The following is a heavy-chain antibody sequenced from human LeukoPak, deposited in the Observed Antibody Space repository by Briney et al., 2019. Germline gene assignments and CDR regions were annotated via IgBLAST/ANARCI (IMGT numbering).Heavy chain of an antibody. Sequence: ASVKVSCKVSGYTLTELSMHWVRQAPGKGLEWTGGFDPEDGETIYAQKFQGRVTMTEDTSTDTAYMELSSLRSEDTAVYYCATAANHYYDSSGYYFPDYWGQGTLVTVSS. D-gene: IGHD3-22*01. CDR3: ATAANHYYDSSGYYFPDY. J-gene: IGHJ4*02. CDR2: FDPEDGET. V-gene: IGHV1-24*01. CDR1: GYTLTELS.